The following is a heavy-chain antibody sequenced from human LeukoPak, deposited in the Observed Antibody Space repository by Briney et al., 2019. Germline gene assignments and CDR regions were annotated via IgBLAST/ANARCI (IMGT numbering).Heavy chain of an antibody. J-gene: IGHJ4*02. CDR3: ATSSMVRGAQFDY. Sequence: GRSLRLSCAASGFTFSSYAMHWVRQAPGKGLEGVAVISYDGSNKYYADSAKGRFTISRDNSKNTLYLQMNSLRAEDTAVYYCATSSMVRGAQFDYWGQGTLVTVSS. CDR2: ISYDGSNK. V-gene: IGHV3-30*04. D-gene: IGHD3-10*01. CDR1: GFTFSSYA.